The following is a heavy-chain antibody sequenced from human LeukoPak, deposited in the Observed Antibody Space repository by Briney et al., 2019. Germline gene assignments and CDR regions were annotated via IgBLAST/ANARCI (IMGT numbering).Heavy chain of an antibody. CDR2: INHSGST. D-gene: IGHD2-2*01. CDR3: ARLRGVVVPALAY. Sequence: SETQSLTCAVYGGSFSGYYWSWIRQPPGKGLEWIGEINHSGSTNYNPSLKSRVTISVDTSKNQFSLKLSSVTAADTAVYYCARLRGVVVPALAYWGQGTLVTVSS. CDR1: GGSFSGYY. V-gene: IGHV4-34*01. J-gene: IGHJ4*02.